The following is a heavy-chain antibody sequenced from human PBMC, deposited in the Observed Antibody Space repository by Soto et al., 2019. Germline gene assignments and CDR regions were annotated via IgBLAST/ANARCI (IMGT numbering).Heavy chain of an antibody. CDR3: ARPGSLDGNYFDY. J-gene: IGHJ4*02. V-gene: IGHV4-39*01. CDR2: IYYSGST. Sequence: SETLSLTCTVSGGSISSSSYYWGWIRQPPGKGLEWIGSIYYSGSTYYNPSLKSRVTISVDTSKNQFSLKLSSVTAADTAVYYCARPGSLDGNYFDYWGPVTLVTVSS. D-gene: IGHD3-10*01. CDR1: GGSISSSSYY.